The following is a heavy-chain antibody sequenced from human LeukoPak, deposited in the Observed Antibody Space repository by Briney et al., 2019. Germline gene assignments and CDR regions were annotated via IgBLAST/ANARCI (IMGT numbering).Heavy chain of an antibody. Sequence: SETLSLTCTVSGGSISSGDYYWSWIRQPPGKGLEWIGYIYYSGSTYYNPSLKSRVTISVDTSKNQFSLKLSSVTAADTAAYYCARRGYSYGLTYFDYWGQGTLVTVSS. D-gene: IGHD5-18*01. CDR3: ARRGYSYGLTYFDY. CDR1: GGSISSGDYY. V-gene: IGHV4-30-4*01. CDR2: IYYSGST. J-gene: IGHJ4*02.